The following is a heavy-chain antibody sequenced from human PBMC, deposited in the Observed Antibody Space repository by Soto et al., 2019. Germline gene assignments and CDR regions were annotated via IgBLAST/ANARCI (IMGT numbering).Heavy chain of an antibody. J-gene: IGHJ4*02. CDR2: IYYSGTT. Sequence: PSETLSHTCTGSGGSISSYYWSWIRQPPGKGLEWIGYIYYSGTTNYNPSLKSRVTISVDTSKNQFSRSGYCGGDNPHPAGYTHYWGQLTPLTGS. CDR1: GGSISSYY. CDR3: HY. V-gene: IGHV4-59*01. D-gene: IGHD2-21*01.